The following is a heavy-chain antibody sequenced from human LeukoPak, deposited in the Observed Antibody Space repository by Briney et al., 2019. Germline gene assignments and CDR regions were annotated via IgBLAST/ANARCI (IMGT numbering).Heavy chain of an antibody. J-gene: IGHJ6*03. CDR1: GFTFSSYA. V-gene: IGHV3-23*01. CDR3: AKDPNDFWSGYYSPAYYYYYMDV. Sequence: GGSLRLSCAASGFTFSSYAMSWVRQAPGKGLEWVSAISGSGGSTYYADSVKGRFTISRDNSKNTLYLQMNSLRAEDTAVYYCAKDPNDFWSGYYSPAYYYYYMDVWGKGTTVTVSS. D-gene: IGHD3-3*01. CDR2: ISGSGGST.